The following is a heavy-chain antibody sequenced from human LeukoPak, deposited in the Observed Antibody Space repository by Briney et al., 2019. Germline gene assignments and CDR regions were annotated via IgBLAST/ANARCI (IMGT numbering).Heavy chain of an antibody. CDR3: ARAATGWFDP. D-gene: IGHD2-15*01. J-gene: IGHJ5*02. Sequence: TLSLTCTVSGGSISSGGYYWSWIRQHPGKGLEWIGYIYYSGSTYYNPSLESRVTISVDTSKNQFSLKLSSVTAADTAVYYCARAATGWFDPWGQGTLVTVSS. CDR2: IYYSGST. CDR1: GGSISSGGYY. V-gene: IGHV4-31*03.